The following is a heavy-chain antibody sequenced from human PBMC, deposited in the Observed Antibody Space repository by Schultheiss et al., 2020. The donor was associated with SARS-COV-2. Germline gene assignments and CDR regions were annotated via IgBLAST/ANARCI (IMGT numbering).Heavy chain of an antibody. Sequence: GGSLRLSCAASGFTFSSYAMHWVRQAPGKGLEWVAVISYDGSKKEYADSVKGRFTISRDNSKNTLYLQMNSLRAEDTAVYYCARDRATYYYGMDVWGQGTTVTVSS. D-gene: IGHD3-10*01. CDR3: ARDRATYYYGMDV. J-gene: IGHJ6*02. CDR1: GFTFSSYA. CDR2: ISYDGSKK. V-gene: IGHV3-30*04.